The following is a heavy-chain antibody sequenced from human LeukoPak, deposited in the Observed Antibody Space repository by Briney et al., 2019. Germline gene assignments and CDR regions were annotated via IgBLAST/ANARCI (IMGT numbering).Heavy chain of an antibody. D-gene: IGHD3-3*01. V-gene: IGHV3-30*02. J-gene: IGHJ4*02. CDR1: GFNFSIYG. CDR3: VKDQGECPGSRCYLRFLEY. Sequence: QPGGSLRLSCAASGFNFSIYGMHWVRQAPGKGLEWVTFVRYDQSATVYADSVQGRFAISRDNSNNTVYLQMNSLRVEDTALYFCVKDQGECPGSRCYLRFLEYWGQGTLVIVSS. CDR2: VRYDQSAT.